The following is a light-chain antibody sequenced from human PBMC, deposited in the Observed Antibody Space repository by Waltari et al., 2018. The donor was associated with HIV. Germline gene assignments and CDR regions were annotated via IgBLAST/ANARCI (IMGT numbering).Light chain of an antibody. J-gene: IGKJ2*01. CDR3: QQYSITPVT. Sequence: DIVMTQSPASLAVSLGERATMNCKSSQSLLYSSNNKNYLAWYQQKPGQPPKLLLYWASTRESGVPDRFSGSGSATDFTLTISSLQAEDVAVYYCQQYSITPVTFGQGTKLEIK. CDR1: QSLLYSSNNKNY. V-gene: IGKV4-1*01. CDR2: WAS.